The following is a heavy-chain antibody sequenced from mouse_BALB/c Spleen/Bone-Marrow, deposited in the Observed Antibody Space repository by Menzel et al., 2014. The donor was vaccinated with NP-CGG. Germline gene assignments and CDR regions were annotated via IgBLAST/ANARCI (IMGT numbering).Heavy chain of an antibody. J-gene: IGHJ4*01. CDR1: GYAFTNYL. V-gene: IGHV1-54*01. CDR3: ARGLTGTSAMDY. Sequence: VQLQQSGAELVRPGTSVKVSCKASGYAFTNYLIEWVKRRPGQGLEWIGVINPGSGGTNYNEKFKAKATLTADKSSSTAYMQLSSLTADDSAVYFCARGLTGTSAMDYWGQGTSVTVSS. CDR2: INPGSGGT. D-gene: IGHD4-1*01.